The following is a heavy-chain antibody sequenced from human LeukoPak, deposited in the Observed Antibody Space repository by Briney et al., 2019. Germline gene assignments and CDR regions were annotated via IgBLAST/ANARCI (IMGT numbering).Heavy chain of an antibody. J-gene: IGHJ5*02. V-gene: IGHV4-31*03. CDR2: IYYSGST. D-gene: IGHD1-20*01. CDR1: GDSVSTTSHY. CDR3: ARGDNWNDGWFDP. Sequence: SETLSLTCTVSGDSVSTTSHYWSWIRQHPGKGLEWIGYIYYSGSTYYNPSLKSRVTISVDTYKNQFSLKLSSVTAADTAVYYCARGDNWNDGWFDPWGQGTLVTVSS.